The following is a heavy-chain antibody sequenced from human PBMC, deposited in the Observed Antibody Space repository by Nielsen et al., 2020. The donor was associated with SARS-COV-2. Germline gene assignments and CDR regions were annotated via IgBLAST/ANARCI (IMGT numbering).Heavy chain of an antibody. D-gene: IGHD4-23*01. J-gene: IGHJ6*02. V-gene: IGHV1-3*01. CDR1: GYTFTSYA. CDR3: ARDDMTTVVSWYYYGMDV. Sequence: ASVKVSCKASGYTFTSYAMHWVRQAPGQRLEWMGWINAGNGNTKYSQKFQGRVTITRDTSASTAYMELSSLRSEDTAVYYCARDDMTTVVSWYYYGMDVWGQGTTVTVSS. CDR2: INAGNGNT.